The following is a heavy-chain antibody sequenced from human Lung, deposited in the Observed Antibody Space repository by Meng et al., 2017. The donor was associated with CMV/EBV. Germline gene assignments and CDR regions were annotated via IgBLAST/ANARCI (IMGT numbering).Heavy chain of an antibody. CDR2: VNSYTGDT. J-gene: IGHJ5*02. CDR3: ARISMIRGIIITGWFDP. CDR1: GYSSNSYI. V-gene: IGHV1-18*04. D-gene: IGHD3-10*01. Sequence: ASXXISXKAYGYSSNSYIISWVRQAPGQGLQWLGWVNSYTGDTDYAQQFQERITMTADTSTTTVYMELRSLRTDDTAAYYCARISMIRGIIITGWFDPLGQGXLVTVSS.